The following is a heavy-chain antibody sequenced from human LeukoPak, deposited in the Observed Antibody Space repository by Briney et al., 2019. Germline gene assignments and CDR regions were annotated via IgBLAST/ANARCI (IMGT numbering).Heavy chain of an antibody. Sequence: PSETLSLTCTVSGGSISTYFWTWIRQPPGKGLEWIAYISPSGSTNYNPSLESRVTISVDTSKNQVSLKLNSVTAADTAVYYCVKEGVWSGWFDTWGQGTLVTVSS. V-gene: IGHV4-59*01. D-gene: IGHD2-21*01. J-gene: IGHJ5*02. CDR1: GGSISTYF. CDR3: VKEGVWSGWFDT. CDR2: ISPSGST.